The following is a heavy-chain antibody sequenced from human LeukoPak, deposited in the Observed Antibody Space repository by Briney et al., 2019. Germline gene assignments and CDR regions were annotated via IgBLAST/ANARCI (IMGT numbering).Heavy chain of an antibody. CDR3: ARVPYYYDSSGYYHYYYYYGMYL. CDR2: INSDGSST. J-gene: IGHJ6*01. CDR1: GFTFSSYW. V-gene: IGHV3-74*01. Sequence: GGSQRPSCAASGFTFSSYWMHWGRQAPGKGLVWVSRINSDGSSTSYADSVKGRFTISRDNAKKTLYLQMNSLRSEDTAVYYCARVPYYYDSSGYYHYYYYYGMYLWAQGNRVTVSS. D-gene: IGHD3-22*01.